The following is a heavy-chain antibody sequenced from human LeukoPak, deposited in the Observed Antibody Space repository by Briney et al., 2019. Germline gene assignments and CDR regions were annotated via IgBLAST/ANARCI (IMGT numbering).Heavy chain of an antibody. J-gene: IGHJ4*02. Sequence: PSQTLFLTCTVSGGSISSGGYYWSWIRQPPGKGLEWIGYIFHSGSTYYNPSLKSRVIISVDRSKNQFSLKLSSVTAADTAVYYCARNGYYSIDYWGQGILVTVSS. CDR2: IFHSGST. V-gene: IGHV4-30-2*01. CDR3: ARNGYYSIDY. D-gene: IGHD2-21*01. CDR1: GGSISSGGYY.